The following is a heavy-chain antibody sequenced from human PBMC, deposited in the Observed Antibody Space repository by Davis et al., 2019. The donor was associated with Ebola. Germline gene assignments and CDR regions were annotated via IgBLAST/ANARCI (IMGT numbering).Heavy chain of an antibody. CDR3: ARGGGSGSYSLS. CDR1: GGSITSTTRYY. Sequence: SETLSLTCSVPGGSITSTTRYYWGWIRQPPGQGLEWIASIYHTENTYYHPSFQSRVTISVATSKNQFSLKLSSVTAADTAVYFCARGGGSGSYSLSWGQGTLVTVSS. CDR2: IYHTENT. D-gene: IGHD1-26*01. V-gene: IGHV4-39*07. J-gene: IGHJ5*02.